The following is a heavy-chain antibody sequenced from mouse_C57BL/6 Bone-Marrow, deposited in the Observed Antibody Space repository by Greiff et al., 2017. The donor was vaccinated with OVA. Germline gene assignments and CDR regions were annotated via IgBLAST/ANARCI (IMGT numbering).Heavy chain of an antibody. J-gene: IGHJ3*01. CDR3: ARDLGEFAY. Sequence: EVQLVESGGGLVKPGGSLKLSCAASGFTFSSYAMSWVRQTPEKRLEWVATISDGGSYTYYPDNVKGRFTISRDNAKNNLYLQMSHLKSEDTAMYYCARDLGEFAYWGQGTLVTVSA. CDR1: GFTFSSYA. D-gene: IGHD4-1*01. CDR2: ISDGGSYT. V-gene: IGHV5-4*01.